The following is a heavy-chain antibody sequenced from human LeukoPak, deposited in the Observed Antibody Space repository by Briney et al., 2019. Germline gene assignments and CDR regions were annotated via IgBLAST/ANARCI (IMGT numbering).Heavy chain of an antibody. V-gene: IGHV4-59*01. D-gene: IGHD3-22*01. J-gene: IGHJ5*02. CDR1: GGSISSYY. Sequence: SETLSLTCTVSGGSISSYYWSWIRQPPGKGLEWIGYIYYSGSTNYNPSPKSRVTISVDTTKNQFSLKLSSVTAADTAVYYCARDFNYDSSGYLYNWFDPWGQGTLVTVSA. CDR2: IYYSGST. CDR3: ARDFNYDSSGYLYNWFDP.